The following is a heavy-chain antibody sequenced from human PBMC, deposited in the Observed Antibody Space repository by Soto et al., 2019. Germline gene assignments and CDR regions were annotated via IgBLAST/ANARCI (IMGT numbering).Heavy chain of an antibody. Sequence: LSLTCTVSGGSISSSSYYWGWIRQPPGKGLEWIGSIYYSGSTYYNPSLKSRVTISVDTSKNQFSLKLSSVTAADTAVYYCARTKDCSGGSCYSDAFDIWGQGTMVTVSS. CDR1: GGSISSSSYY. V-gene: IGHV4-39*01. CDR2: IYYSGST. D-gene: IGHD2-15*01. J-gene: IGHJ3*02. CDR3: ARTKDCSGGSCYSDAFDI.